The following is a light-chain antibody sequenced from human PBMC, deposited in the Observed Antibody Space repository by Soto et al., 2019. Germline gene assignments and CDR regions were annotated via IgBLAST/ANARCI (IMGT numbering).Light chain of an antibody. CDR1: SSDVGGYNY. V-gene: IGLV2-8*01. CDR2: EVS. CDR3: ASYGGNNNLL. Sequence: QSALTQPPSASGSPGQSVTISCTGTSSDVGGYNYVSWYQQHPGKAPKLMVFEVSRRPSGVADRFSGSKFGNTASLTVSGLQAEDEADYYCASYGGNNNLLFGGGTKLTVL. J-gene: IGLJ2*01.